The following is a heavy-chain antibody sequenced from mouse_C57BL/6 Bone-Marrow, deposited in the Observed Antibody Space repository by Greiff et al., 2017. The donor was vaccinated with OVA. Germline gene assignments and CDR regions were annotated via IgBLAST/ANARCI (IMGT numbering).Heavy chain of an antibody. V-gene: IGHV1-82*01. CDR3: ARRAYRYYAMDY. J-gene: IGHJ4*01. Sequence: QVQLQQSGPELVKPGASVKISCKASGYAFSSSWMNWVKQRPGKGLECIGRIYPGDGDTNYNGKFKGKATLTADKSSSTAYMQLSSLTSEDSAVYFCARRAYRYYAMDYWGQGTSVTVSS. CDR2: IYPGDGDT. CDR1: GYAFSSSW. D-gene: IGHD3-3*01.